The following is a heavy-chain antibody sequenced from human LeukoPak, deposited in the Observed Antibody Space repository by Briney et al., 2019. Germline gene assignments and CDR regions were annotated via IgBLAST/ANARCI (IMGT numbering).Heavy chain of an antibody. J-gene: IGHJ4*02. CDR2: ISAYNGNT. D-gene: IGHD6-13*01. CDR3: ARDPGAQAAAGTRNFDY. CDR1: GYTFTSYC. V-gene: IGHV1-18*01. Sequence: VKVSCKASGYTFTSYCISWVRQAPGQGLEWMGWISAYNGNTNYAQKLQGRVTMTTDTSTSTAYMELRSLRSDDTAVYYCARDPGAQAAAGTRNFDYWGQGTLVTVSS.